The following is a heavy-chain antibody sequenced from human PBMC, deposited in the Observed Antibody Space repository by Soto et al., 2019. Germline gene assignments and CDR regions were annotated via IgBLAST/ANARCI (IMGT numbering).Heavy chain of an antibody. CDR2: INHSGST. V-gene: IGHV4-34*01. CDR3: ARGRDDFWSGYFEGFDY. CDR1: GGSFSGYY. D-gene: IGHD3-3*01. Sequence: QVQLQQWGAGLLKPSETLSLTCAVYGGSFSGYYWSWIRQPPGKGLEWIGEINHSGSTNYNPSLKSRVTISVDTSKNQSSLKLSSVTAADTAVYYCARGRDDFWSGYFEGFDYCGQGTLVTVSS. J-gene: IGHJ4*02.